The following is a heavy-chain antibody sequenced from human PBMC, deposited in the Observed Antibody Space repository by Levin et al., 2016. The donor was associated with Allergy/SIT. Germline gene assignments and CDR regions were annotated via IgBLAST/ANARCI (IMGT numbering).Heavy chain of an antibody. D-gene: IGHD3-16*02. CDR1: GFSLSTSGVG. V-gene: IGHV2-5*01. CDR3: AHSTLTTHYDYVWGSYPVDY. Sequence: SGPTLVKPTQTLTLTCTFSGFSLSTSGVGVGWIRQPPGKALEWLALIYWNDDKRYSPSLKSRLTITKDTSKNQVVLTMTNMDPVDTATYYCAHSTLTTHYDYVWGSYPVDYWGQGTLVTVSS. CDR2: IYWNDDK. J-gene: IGHJ4*02.